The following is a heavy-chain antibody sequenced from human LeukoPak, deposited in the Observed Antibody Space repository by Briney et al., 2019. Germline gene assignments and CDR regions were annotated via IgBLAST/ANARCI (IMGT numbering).Heavy chain of an antibody. D-gene: IGHD2-21*02. CDR3: ARPVVTAIIRGDDAFDI. CDR1: GYTFTSYD. CDR2: MNPNSGNT. V-gene: IGHV1-8*01. Sequence: ASVKVSCKASGYTFTSYDINWVRQATGQGLEWMGWMNPNSGNTGYAQKFQGRVTMTRNTSISTAYMELSSLRSEDTAVYYCARPVVTAIIRGDDAFDIWGQGTMVTVSS. J-gene: IGHJ3*02.